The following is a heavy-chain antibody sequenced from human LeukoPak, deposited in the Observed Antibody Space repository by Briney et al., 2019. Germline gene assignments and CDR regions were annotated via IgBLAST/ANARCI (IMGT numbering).Heavy chain of an antibody. CDR3: AGGVGDYGSGSYGFDY. CDR2: IYYSGST. CDR1: GGSVSSGSYY. V-gene: IGHV4-61*01. D-gene: IGHD3-10*01. J-gene: IGHJ4*02. Sequence: PSETLSLTCTVSGGSVSSGSYYWSWIRQPPGKGLEWIGYIYYSGSTNYNPSLKSRVTISVDTSKNQFSLKLSSVTAADTAVYYCAGGVGDYGSGSYGFDYWGQGTLVTVSS.